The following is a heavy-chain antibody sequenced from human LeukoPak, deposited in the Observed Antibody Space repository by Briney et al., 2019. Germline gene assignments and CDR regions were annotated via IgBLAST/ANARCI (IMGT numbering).Heavy chain of an antibody. Sequence: PSETLSLTCTVSGGSISSGGSYWSWIRQHPGKGLEWIGYISYSGSIYYNPSLKGRVTISVDTSKNQFSLKLSSVTAADTAVYYCARVSCSSTSCKRYYYYGMDVWGKGTTVTVSS. CDR2: ISYSGSI. CDR1: GGSISSGGSY. CDR3: ARVSCSSTSCKRYYYYGMDV. D-gene: IGHD2-2*01. V-gene: IGHV4-31*03. J-gene: IGHJ6*04.